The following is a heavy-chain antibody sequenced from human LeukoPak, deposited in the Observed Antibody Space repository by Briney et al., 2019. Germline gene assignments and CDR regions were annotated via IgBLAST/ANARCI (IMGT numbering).Heavy chain of an antibody. D-gene: IGHD5-24*01. Sequence: GGSLRLSCAASGFTFSSYAINWVRQAPGEGLEWVSGISGRGDGTYYADSGKGRFTISRDNSKNTLYLQMNSLTAGDTAIYYCAKDRDPRRDVYNWGPFDYWGQGTLVTVSS. CDR2: ISGRGDGT. CDR3: AKDRDPRRDVYNWGPFDY. V-gene: IGHV3-23*01. CDR1: GFTFSSYA. J-gene: IGHJ4*02.